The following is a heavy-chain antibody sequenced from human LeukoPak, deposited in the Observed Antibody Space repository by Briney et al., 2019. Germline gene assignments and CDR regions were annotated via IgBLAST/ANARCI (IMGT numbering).Heavy chain of an antibody. J-gene: IGHJ4*02. CDR1: GFTFSSYW. V-gene: IGHV3-74*01. Sequence: GGSLRLSCAASGFTFSSYWMHCVRQAPGKGLVWVSRINSDETDTTYADSVKGRFTISRDNAKNSLYLQMNSLRDEDTAVYYCAKDDYGDLIDYWGQGTLVTVSS. CDR2: INSDETDT. CDR3: AKDDYGDLIDY. D-gene: IGHD4-17*01.